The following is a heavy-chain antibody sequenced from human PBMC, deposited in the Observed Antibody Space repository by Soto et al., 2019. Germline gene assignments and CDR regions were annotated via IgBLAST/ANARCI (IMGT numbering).Heavy chain of an antibody. CDR2: IDTSSAII. CDR3: ARDAPEGELLTGSLY. J-gene: IGHJ4*02. D-gene: IGHD3-9*01. Sequence: DVHLVESGGGLVHPGGSLRLSCAASGFTFEAYSMNWVRQAPGRGLEWVSFIDTSSAIISYAESVWGRFTISRDNARNSLYLQMDSLRAEDTAIYYCARDAPEGELLTGSLYWGQGTLVTVSS. CDR1: GFTFEAYS. V-gene: IGHV3-48*01.